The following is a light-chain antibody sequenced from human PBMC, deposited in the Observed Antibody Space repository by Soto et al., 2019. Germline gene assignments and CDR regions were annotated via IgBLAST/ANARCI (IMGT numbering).Light chain of an antibody. CDR1: QRISQA. V-gene: IGKV1-5*01. CDR3: QQYNSQGT. CDR2: DAS. Sequence: DIQMTQSPSTLSASVGDTVTITCRASQRISQALAWYQQKPGKAPKLLIYDASTLKSGVPSRFSGSGSGTEFTLTISSLQPDDFATYYCQQYNSQGTSGQGTKLEIK. J-gene: IGKJ2*01.